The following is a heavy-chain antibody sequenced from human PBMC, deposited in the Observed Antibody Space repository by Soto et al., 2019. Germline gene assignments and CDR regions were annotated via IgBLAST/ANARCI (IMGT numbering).Heavy chain of an antibody. V-gene: IGHV4-31*03. D-gene: IGHD5-12*01. CDR1: GSSTSSGGYY. CDR3: ARDLRGYSRYDYLDY. CDR2: SYYTGSS. Sequence: PSATMSLTCTFSGSSTSSGGYYWSWIRPHPGKGLEWVGYSYYTGSSYYNPSLKSRVTISVDASKNQLSLRLASVTAADTAVYYCARDLRGYSRYDYLDYWGQGIPVTVSS. J-gene: IGHJ4*02.